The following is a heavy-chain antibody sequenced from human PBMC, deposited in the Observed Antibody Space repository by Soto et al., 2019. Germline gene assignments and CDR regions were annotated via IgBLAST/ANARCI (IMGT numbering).Heavy chain of an antibody. CDR3: ARVTSSPPDYYYYYGMDV. Sequence: GGSLRLSCAASGFTFSSFWMTWVRQAPGKGLEWVANIKQDGNEKYYADSVKGRFSIHRDNAKDSLYLQMNSLRAEDTAVYYCARVTSSPPDYYYYYGMDVWGQGTTVTVSS. J-gene: IGHJ6*02. V-gene: IGHV3-7*01. CDR2: IKQDGNEK. CDR1: GFTFSSFW.